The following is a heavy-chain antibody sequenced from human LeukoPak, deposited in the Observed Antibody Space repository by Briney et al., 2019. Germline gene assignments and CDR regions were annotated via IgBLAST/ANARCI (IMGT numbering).Heavy chain of an antibody. D-gene: IGHD2-15*01. Sequence: SETLSLTCADYGGSFSGYYWSWIRQPPGKGLEWIWEINHSGSTNYNPSLKSRVTISVDTSKNPFSLKLSSVTAADTAVYYCARHPHIVVVVAATGKSWYFDLWGRGTLVTVSS. CDR1: GGSFSGYY. CDR3: ARHPHIVVVVAATGKSWYFDL. V-gene: IGHV4-34*01. J-gene: IGHJ2*01. CDR2: INHSGST.